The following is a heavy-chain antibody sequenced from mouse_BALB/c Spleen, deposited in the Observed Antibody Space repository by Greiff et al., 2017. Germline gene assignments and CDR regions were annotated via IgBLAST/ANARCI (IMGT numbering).Heavy chain of an antibody. V-gene: IGHV1-7*01. CDR2: INPSTGYT. J-gene: IGHJ3*01. D-gene: IGHD2-1*01. Sequence: QVQLKQSGAELAKPGASVKMSCKASGYTFTSYWMHWVKQRPGQGLEWIGYINPSTGYTEYNQKFKDKATLTADKSSSTAYMQLSSLTSEDSAVYYCALYGNYVWFAYWGQGTLVTVSA. CDR3: ALYGNYVWFAY. CDR1: GYTFTSYW.